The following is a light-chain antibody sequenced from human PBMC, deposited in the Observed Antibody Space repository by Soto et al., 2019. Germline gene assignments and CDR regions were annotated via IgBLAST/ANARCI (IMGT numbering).Light chain of an antibody. CDR2: GAS. Sequence: EIVLTQSPGTLSLSPGERATLSCRASQSVSSSYLAWYQQKPGQAPRLLIYGASSRSTGIPDRVSGSGSGTDFTLTISRLEPEDLAVDYCQQYGSSPPYTFGQGTKLEIK. CDR1: QSVSSSY. J-gene: IGKJ2*01. CDR3: QQYGSSPPYT. V-gene: IGKV3-20*01.